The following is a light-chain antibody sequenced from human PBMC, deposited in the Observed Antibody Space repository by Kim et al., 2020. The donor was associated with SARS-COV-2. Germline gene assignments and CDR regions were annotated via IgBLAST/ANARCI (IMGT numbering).Light chain of an antibody. CDR1: NSNSGAGYD. J-gene: IGLJ3*02. CDR3: LSYDSSLSGWV. CDR2: GNT. Sequence: GVTISCTGTNSNSGAGYDVHWYQQLPGTAPKLLMHGNTNRPSGVPDRFSGSKSDTSASLAITGLQADDEADYYCLSYDSSLSGWVFGGGTKVTVL. V-gene: IGLV1-40*01.